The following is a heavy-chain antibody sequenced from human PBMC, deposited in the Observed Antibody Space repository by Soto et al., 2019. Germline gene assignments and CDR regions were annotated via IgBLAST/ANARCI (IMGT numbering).Heavy chain of an antibody. J-gene: IGHJ4*02. D-gene: IGHD6-19*01. Sequence: QLQLQESGSGLVKPSQTLSLTCAVSGGSISSGGYSWSWIRQPPGKGLEWIGYIYQSGSTYYNPSLKSRVTISVDRSKNQCSLKLNSVTAADTAVYYCAGAGGLGAVAVDCWGQGTLVTVSS. CDR2: IYQSGST. CDR3: AGAGGLGAVAVDC. V-gene: IGHV4-30-2*01. CDR1: GGSISSGGYS.